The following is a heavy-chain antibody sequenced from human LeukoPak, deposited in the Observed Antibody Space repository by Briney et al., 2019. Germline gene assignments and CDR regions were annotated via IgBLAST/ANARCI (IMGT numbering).Heavy chain of an antibody. J-gene: IGHJ4*02. CDR2: ISNSNSYI. CDR1: GFTFSSYS. Sequence: GRSLRLSCAASGFTFSSYSMNWVRQAPGKGLEWVSSISNSNSYIYYADSVKGRFTISRDNAKNSLYLQMNSLRAEDTAMYYCTSGIYSYGLRDYWGQGTLVTVSS. D-gene: IGHD5-18*01. V-gene: IGHV3-21*01. CDR3: TSGIYSYGLRDY.